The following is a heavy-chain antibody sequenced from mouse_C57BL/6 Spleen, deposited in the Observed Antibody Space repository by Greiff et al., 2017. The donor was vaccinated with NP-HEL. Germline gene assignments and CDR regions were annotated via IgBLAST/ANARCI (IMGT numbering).Heavy chain of an antibody. CDR2: INPGSGGT. CDR1: GYAFTNYL. CDR3: ARSLEYYGSSFYAMDY. J-gene: IGHJ4*01. D-gene: IGHD1-1*01. V-gene: IGHV1-54*01. Sequence: VQLQQSGAELVRPGTSVKVSCKASGYAFTNYLIEWVKQRPGQGLEWIGVINPGSGGTNYNEKFKGKATLTADKSSSTAYMQLSSLTSEDSAVYFCARSLEYYGSSFYAMDYWGQGTSVTVSS.